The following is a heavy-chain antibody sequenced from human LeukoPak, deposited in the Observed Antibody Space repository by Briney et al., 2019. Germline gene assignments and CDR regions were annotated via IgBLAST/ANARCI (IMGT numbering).Heavy chain of an antibody. CDR1: GGSISSNNYY. CDR3: ARQSYNPDAFDI. V-gene: IGHV4-39*01. J-gene: IGHJ3*02. CDR2: IYYSGST. Sequence: PSXTLSLTCTVSGGSISSNNYYWGWIRQPRGKGVEWIGNIYYSGSTYYNPALKSRVTISVDTSKNQFSLKLSSVTAADTAVYYCARQSYNPDAFDIWGQGSMVTVSS. D-gene: IGHD1-14*01.